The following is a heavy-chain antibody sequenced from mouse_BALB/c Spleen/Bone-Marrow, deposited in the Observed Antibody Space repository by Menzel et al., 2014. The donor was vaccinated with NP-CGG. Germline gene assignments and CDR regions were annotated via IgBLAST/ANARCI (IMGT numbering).Heavy chain of an antibody. V-gene: IGHV2-6-5*01. CDR1: GFSLTDYG. CDR3: AKLGRSYYYFDV. D-gene: IGHD1-1*01. Sequence: QVQLQQSGPGLVAPSQSLSITCTVSGFSLTDYGVSWIRQPPGKGLEWLGVIWGGGSTYYNSAIKSRLSISKDNSKSQVFLKLNSLQTVDTAMYYCAKLGRSYYYFDVWGAGTTVTVSS. J-gene: IGHJ1*01. CDR2: IWGGGST.